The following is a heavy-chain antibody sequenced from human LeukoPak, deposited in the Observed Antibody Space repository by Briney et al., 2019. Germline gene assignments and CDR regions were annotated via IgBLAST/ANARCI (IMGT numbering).Heavy chain of an antibody. CDR2: IKQDGSEK. Sequence: PGGSLRLSCAASGFTFSSYWMSWVRQAPGKGLEWVANIKQDGSEKYYVDSVKGRFTISRNNAKTSLYLQMNSLRAEDTAVYYCARDLTVGPTTDYFDYWGQGTLVTVSS. CDR3: ARDLTVGPTTDYFDY. CDR1: GFTFSSYW. J-gene: IGHJ4*02. V-gene: IGHV3-7*01. D-gene: IGHD1-26*01.